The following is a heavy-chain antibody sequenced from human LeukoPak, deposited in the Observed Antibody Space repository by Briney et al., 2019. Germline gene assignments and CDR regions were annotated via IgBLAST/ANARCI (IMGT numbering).Heavy chain of an antibody. CDR1: GYSISSGYY. J-gene: IGHJ4*02. V-gene: IGHV4-38-2*02. Sequence: SETLSLTCTVSGYSISSGYYWGWIRQPPGKGLEWIGSIYHSGSTYYNPPLKSRVTISVDTSKNQFSLKLSSVTAADTAVYYCARGDGYFDYWGQGTLVTVSS. CDR3: ARGDGYFDY. CDR2: IYHSGST.